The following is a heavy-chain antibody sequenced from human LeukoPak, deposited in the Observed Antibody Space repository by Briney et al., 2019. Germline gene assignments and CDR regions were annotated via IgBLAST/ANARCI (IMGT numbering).Heavy chain of an antibody. V-gene: IGHV1-69*13. CDR2: IIPIFGTA. J-gene: IGHJ4*02. D-gene: IGHD2-2*01. CDR3: ARESKRYWSSTSCNDY. Sequence: ASVKVSCKASGGTFSSYAISWVRQAPGQGLEWMGGIIPIFGTANYAQKFQGRVTITADESTSTAYMELSSLRSEDTAVYYRARESKRYWSSTSCNDYWGQGTLVTVSS. CDR1: GGTFSSYA.